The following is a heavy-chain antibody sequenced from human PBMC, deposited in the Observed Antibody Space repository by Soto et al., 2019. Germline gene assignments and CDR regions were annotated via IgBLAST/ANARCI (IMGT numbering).Heavy chain of an antibody. J-gene: IGHJ3*02. CDR1: GFSLSNTRLG. V-gene: IGHV2-26*01. CDR3: ALGQPDAFDI. Sequence: QVTLKESGPVLVKPTETLTLTCTVSGFSLSNTRLGVSWIRQPPGKALEWLAHIFSNDEKSYTTSLKSRLTISKDTSKSQVVLTMTNMDPVDTATYYCALGQPDAFDIWGQGTRVTVSS. CDR2: IFSNDEK.